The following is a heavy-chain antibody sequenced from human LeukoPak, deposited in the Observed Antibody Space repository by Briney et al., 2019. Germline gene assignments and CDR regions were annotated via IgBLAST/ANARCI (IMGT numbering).Heavy chain of an antibody. Sequence: SETLSLTCTVSGGSISSSSYYWGWIRQPPGKGLEWIGSLYYSGSTYYNPSLKSRVTISVDTSKNQLSLKLSSVTAADTAVYYCGGHGLGGYYLDYWGRGTLVTISS. D-gene: IGHD3-22*01. CDR2: LYYSGST. J-gene: IGHJ4*02. V-gene: IGHV4-39*01. CDR3: GGHGLGGYYLDY. CDR1: GGSISSSSYY.